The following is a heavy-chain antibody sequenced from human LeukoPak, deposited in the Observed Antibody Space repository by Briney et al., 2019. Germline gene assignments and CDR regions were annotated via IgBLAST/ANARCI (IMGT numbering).Heavy chain of an antibody. Sequence: PGGSLRLSCAASGFTFSSYGMHWVRQAPGKGLEWVAVISYDGSNKYYADSVKGRFTISRDNSKNTLYLQMNSLRAEDTAVYYCAKSLGLPSGTNRSGDYWGQGTLVTVSS. J-gene: IGHJ4*02. D-gene: IGHD3-10*01. CDR1: GFTFSSYG. CDR3: AKSLGLPSGTNRSGDY. CDR2: ISYDGSNK. V-gene: IGHV3-30*18.